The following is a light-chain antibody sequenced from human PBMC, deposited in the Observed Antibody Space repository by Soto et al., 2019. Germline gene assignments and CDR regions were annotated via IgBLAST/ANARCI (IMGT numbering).Light chain of an antibody. CDR3: CSYAGSYTHVV. J-gene: IGLJ2*01. CDR2: DVS. Sequence: QSVLTQPRSVSGSPGQSVTISCTGTSSDVGGYNYVSWYQQHPGKAPKLMIYDVSKRPSGVPDRFSGSKSGNSASLTISGVQAEDEADYYCCSYAGSYTHVVFGGGTKLTVL. V-gene: IGLV2-11*01. CDR1: SSDVGGYNY.